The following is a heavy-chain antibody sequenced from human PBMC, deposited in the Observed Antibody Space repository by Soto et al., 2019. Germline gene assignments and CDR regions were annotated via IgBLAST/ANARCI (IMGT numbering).Heavy chain of an antibody. CDR1: GFTFSFYA. D-gene: IGHD3-3*01. CDR2: ISGSGGST. Sequence: GGSLRLSCAASGFTFSFYAMSWVRQAPGKGLEWVSGISGSGGSTFHADAVKGRFTISRDNSKNTLYLQMNSLRAEDTAVYYSASSFYYDFWSGYTSRYWGQGTLVTVSS. V-gene: IGHV3-23*01. J-gene: IGHJ4*02. CDR3: ASSFYYDFWSGYTSRY.